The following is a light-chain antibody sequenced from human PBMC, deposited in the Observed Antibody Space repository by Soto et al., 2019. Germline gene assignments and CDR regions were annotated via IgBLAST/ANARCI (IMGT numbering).Light chain of an antibody. Sequence: QSALTQPRSVSGSPGQSVTISCTGTSSDVGGYNYVSWYQQHSGKAPKLMIYDVNKWPSGVPDRFSGSKSGNTASLTISGLQAEDEADYYCCSYAGSSPYVFGTGTKLTVL. CDR1: SSDVGGYNY. CDR3: CSYAGSSPYV. V-gene: IGLV2-11*01. CDR2: DVN. J-gene: IGLJ1*01.